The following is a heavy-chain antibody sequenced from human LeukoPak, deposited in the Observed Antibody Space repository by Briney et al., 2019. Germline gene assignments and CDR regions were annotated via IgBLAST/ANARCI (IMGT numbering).Heavy chain of an antibody. J-gene: IGHJ4*02. V-gene: IGHV3-23*01. D-gene: IGHD3-22*01. CDR2: ISGSGGST. CDR1: GFTFDYYA. CDR3: AKEGDSSGYYPDY. Sequence: GGSLGLSCAASGFTFDYYAMSWVRQAPGKGLEWVSAISGSGGSTYYADSVKGRFTISRDNSKDTLYLQMDSLRAEDTAVYYCAKEGDSSGYYPDYWGQGTLVTVSS.